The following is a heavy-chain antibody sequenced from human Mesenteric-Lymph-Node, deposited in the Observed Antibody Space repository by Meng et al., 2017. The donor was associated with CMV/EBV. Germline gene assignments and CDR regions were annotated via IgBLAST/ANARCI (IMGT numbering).Heavy chain of an antibody. V-gene: IGHV1-69*05. CDR1: GGIFSNYG. CDR2: IMPIFGSA. CDR3: ARSHSLGGDRPFDY. Sequence: SAQVSCKASGGIFSNYGISWVRQAPGQGLEWMGGIMPIFGSAIYEPKFQGRMTISTDESTSIVYLMVLSGLRSDDTAVYYCARSHSLGGDRPFDYWGQGTLVTVSS. J-gene: IGHJ4*02. D-gene: IGHD3-16*01.